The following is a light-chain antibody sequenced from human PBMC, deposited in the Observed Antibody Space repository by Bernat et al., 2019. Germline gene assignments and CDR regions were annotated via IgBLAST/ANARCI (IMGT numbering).Light chain of an antibody. CDR2: GAS. V-gene: IGKV3-20*01. J-gene: IGKJ3*01. CDR3: QHYVSSPFT. Sequence: EIVLTQSPGTLTLSPGERATLSCSASQSVSNSYLAWYQQKPGQAPRLLIYGASSRATGLPDRFSGSGSGTDFTLTISRLEPEDFAVYYCQHYVSSPFTFGPGTKVDIK. CDR1: QSVSNSY.